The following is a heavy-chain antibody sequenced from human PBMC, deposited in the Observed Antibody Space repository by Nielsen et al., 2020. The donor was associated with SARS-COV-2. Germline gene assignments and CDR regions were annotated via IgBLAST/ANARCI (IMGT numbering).Heavy chain of an antibody. Sequence: GESLKISCVGSGFSFSNYWMNWVRQAPGKGLEWVANIDRDGSEKYYVDSVKGRFTISRDNAKNTLYLQMNSLRAEDTAVYYCARDLYYDSSGFDYWGQGTLVTVSS. CDR1: GFSFSNYW. J-gene: IGHJ4*02. V-gene: IGHV3-7*01. CDR2: IDRDGSEK. D-gene: IGHD3-22*01. CDR3: ARDLYYDSSGFDY.